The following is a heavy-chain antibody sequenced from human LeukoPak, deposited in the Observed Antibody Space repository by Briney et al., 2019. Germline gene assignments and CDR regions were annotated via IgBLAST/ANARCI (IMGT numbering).Heavy chain of an antibody. CDR1: GFTFSHAW. CDR2: IVSNTEGGTR. CDR3: ITGIRSGYYVY. V-gene: IGHV3-15*04. D-gene: IGHD3-22*01. Sequence: PGGSLRLSCAASGFTFSHAWMSWVRQAPGKGLEWIGRIVSNTEGGTRDYAAPVKGRFTISRDDSENTLYLQMNSLKTEDTAVYHCITGIRSGYYVYWGQGTLVTVSS. J-gene: IGHJ4*02.